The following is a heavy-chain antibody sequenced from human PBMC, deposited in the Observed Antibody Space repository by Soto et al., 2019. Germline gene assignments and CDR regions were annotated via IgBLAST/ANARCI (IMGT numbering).Heavy chain of an antibody. V-gene: IGHV3-33*01. Sequence: GGSLRLSCAASGFTFSSYGMHWVRQAPGKGLEWVAVIWYDGSNKYYADSVKGRFTISRDNSKNTLYLQMNSLRAEDTAVYYCARDKGTMSGSYFIDYWGQGTLVTVSS. CDR2: IWYDGSNK. J-gene: IGHJ4*02. D-gene: IGHD1-26*01. CDR1: GFTFSSYG. CDR3: ARDKGTMSGSYFIDY.